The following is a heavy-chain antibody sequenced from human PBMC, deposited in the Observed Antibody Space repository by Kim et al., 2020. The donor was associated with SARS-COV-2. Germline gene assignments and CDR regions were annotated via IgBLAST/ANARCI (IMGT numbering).Heavy chain of an antibody. D-gene: IGHD6-13*01. CDR1: RGSISSSFYY. CDR3: ASNVAATGNLYYFDY. Sequence: SETLSLTCTVSRGSISSSFYYWGRIRQPPGKGLEWIGSIYYSGSTYYNPSLKSRVTISVDTSKNQFSLKLSSVTAADTAVYYCASNVAATGNLYYFDYWGQGTLVTVSS. V-gene: IGHV4-39*01. CDR2: IYYSGST. J-gene: IGHJ4*02.